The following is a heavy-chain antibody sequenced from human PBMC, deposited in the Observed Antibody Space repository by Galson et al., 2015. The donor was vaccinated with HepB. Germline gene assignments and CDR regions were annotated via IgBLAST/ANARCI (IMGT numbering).Heavy chain of an antibody. CDR1: GFTFSSHD. D-gene: IGHD4-17*01. J-gene: IGHJ2*01. Sequence: SLSLSCAASGFTFSSHDMHGVRQSTGQGLEWVSAIGAPGDTYYPASVQGRFTISRENAKNSLYLQMNSLTAGDTAVYYCARGAYGDANWSFDLWGRGTLVTVSS. CDR2: IGAPGDT. V-gene: IGHV3-13*04. CDR3: ARGAYGDANWSFDL.